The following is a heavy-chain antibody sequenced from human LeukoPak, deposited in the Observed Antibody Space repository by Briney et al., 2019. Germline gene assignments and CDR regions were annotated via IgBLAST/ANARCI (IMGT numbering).Heavy chain of an antibody. CDR3: AKEGEVSTWAQYEH. D-gene: IGHD6-13*01. CDR1: GFTFRSYA. CDR2: ISYDGRNK. J-gene: IGHJ1*01. V-gene: IGHV3-30*04. Sequence: GGSLRLSCAASGFTFRSYAMHWVRQAPGKGLEWVAVISYDGRNKYYADSVKGRFTIARDNSKNTLYLQMSRLRAEDTSVYYCAKEGEVSTWAQYEHWGQGTLVTVSS.